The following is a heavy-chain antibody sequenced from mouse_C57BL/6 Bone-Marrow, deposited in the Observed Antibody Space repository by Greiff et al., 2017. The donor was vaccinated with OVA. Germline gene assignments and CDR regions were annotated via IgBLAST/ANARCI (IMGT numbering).Heavy chain of an antibody. Sequence: EVHLVESGAELVRPGASVKLSCTASGFNIKDDYMHWVKQRPEQGLEWIGWIDPENGDTEYASKFQGKATITADTSSNTAYLQLSSLTSEDTAVYYCTTYGNYDAMDYWGQGTSVTVSS. CDR2: IDPENGDT. V-gene: IGHV14-4*01. CDR1: GFNIKDDY. J-gene: IGHJ4*01. CDR3: TTYGNYDAMDY. D-gene: IGHD2-1*01.